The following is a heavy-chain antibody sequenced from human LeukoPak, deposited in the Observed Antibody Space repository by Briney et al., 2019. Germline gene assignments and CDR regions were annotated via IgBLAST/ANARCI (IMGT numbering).Heavy chain of an antibody. CDR1: GGSISSYY. CDR2: IYYSGST. J-gene: IGHJ4*02. V-gene: IGHV4-59*12. D-gene: IGHD4-17*01. Sequence: SESLSLTCTVSGGSISSYYWSWIRQPPGKGLEWIGYIYYSGSTNYNPSLKSRVTISVDTSKNQFSLKLSSVTAADTAVYYCARKTLRTYGYWGQGTLVTVSS. CDR3: ARKTLRTYGY.